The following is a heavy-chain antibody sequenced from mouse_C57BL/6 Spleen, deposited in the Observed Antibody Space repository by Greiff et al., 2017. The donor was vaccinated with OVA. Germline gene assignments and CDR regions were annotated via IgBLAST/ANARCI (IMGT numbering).Heavy chain of an antibody. V-gene: IGHV1-26*01. CDR2: INPNNGGT. D-gene: IGHD4-1*01. J-gene: IGHJ2*01. CDR3: ARLGVYYFDY. Sequence: VQLQQSGPELVKPGASVKTSCKASGYTFTDYYMNWVKQSHGKSLEWIGDINPNNGGTSYNQKFKGKATLTVDKSSSTAYMELRSLTSEDSAVYYCARLGVYYFDYWGQGTTLTVSS. CDR1: GYTFTDYY.